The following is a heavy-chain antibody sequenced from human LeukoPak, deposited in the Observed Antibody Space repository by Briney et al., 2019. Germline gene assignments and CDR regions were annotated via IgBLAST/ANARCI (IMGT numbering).Heavy chain of an antibody. CDR1: GFTFSNAY. Sequence: NPWGALRLSCAASGFTFSNAYMNWVPQAPGKGLEWVGRIKPKTDGETTEYAAPVKGRFSISRDDSKNMLYLQMNSLKTEDTAVYYCITPLPYSAQGGQGTLVTVSS. D-gene: IGHD2-21*01. CDR2: IKPKTDGETT. CDR3: ITPLPYSAQ. J-gene: IGHJ4*02. V-gene: IGHV3-15*07.